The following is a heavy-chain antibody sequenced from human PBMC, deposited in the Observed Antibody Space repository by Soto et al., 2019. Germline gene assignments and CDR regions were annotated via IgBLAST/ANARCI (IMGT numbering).Heavy chain of an antibody. Sequence: EVQLVESGGGLVQSGGSLRLSCEASGFSFSSYEMNWVRQAPGKGLEWVSYISTGGGAIHYADSVKGRFTVSRDNAKSSLYLQMNSLRAEDTALYYCARDIGGGNWFDPWGQGTLVTVSS. CDR3: ARDIGGGNWFDP. D-gene: IGHD1-26*01. J-gene: IGHJ5*02. CDR1: GFSFSSYE. CDR2: ISTGGGAI. V-gene: IGHV3-48*03.